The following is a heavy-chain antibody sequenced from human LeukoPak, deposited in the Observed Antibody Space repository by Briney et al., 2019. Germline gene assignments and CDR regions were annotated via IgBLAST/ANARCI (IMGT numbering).Heavy chain of an antibody. V-gene: IGHV4-59*01. CDR3: ARSLYCSGGSCDPFDY. J-gene: IGHJ4*02. Sequence: SETLPLTCTVSGGSISSYYWSWIRQPPGKGLEWIGYIYYSGSTNYNPSLKSRVTISVDTSKNQFSLKLSSVTAADTAVYYCARSLYCSGGSCDPFDYWGQGTLVTVSS. CDR2: IYYSGST. D-gene: IGHD2-15*01. CDR1: GGSISSYY.